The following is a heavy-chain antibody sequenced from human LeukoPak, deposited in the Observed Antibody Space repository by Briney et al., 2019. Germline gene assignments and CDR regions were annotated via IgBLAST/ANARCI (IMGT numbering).Heavy chain of an antibody. CDR1: GFTFSSYG. CDR3: ASYYYGSGTSLGY. CDR2: ISNDGSYK. J-gene: IGHJ4*02. Sequence: GRSLRLSCAASGFTFSSYGIHWVRQAPGKRLEWVAVISNDGSYKHYADSVKGRFTISRDNAKNSLYLQMNSLRAEDTAVYYCASYYYGSGTSLGYWGQGTLVTVSS. V-gene: IGHV3-30*03. D-gene: IGHD3-10*01.